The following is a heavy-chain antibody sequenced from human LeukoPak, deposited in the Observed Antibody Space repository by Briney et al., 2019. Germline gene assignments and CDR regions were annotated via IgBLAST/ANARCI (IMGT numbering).Heavy chain of an antibody. CDR1: GGSISSYY. Sequence: SETLSLTCTVSGGSISSYYWSWIRQPPGKGQEWIGYIYYSGSTNYNPSLKSRVTISVDTSKNQFSLKLSSATAADTAVYYCARHQPAAGTAYSAFDIWGQGTMVTVSS. J-gene: IGHJ3*02. CDR2: IYYSGST. CDR3: ARHQPAAGTAYSAFDI. D-gene: IGHD6-13*01. V-gene: IGHV4-59*08.